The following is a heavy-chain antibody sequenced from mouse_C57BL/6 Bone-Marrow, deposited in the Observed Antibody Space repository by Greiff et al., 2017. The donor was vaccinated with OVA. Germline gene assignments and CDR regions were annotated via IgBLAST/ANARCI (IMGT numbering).Heavy chain of an antibody. Sequence: DVKQVESGGGLVQPKGTLTLSYAASGFTFNTYALPGVRRAPGAGLEWVARIRRKRSIYATYYADSVKDRFTISSVDSQSMLYRQMNNLKTEDTAMYYCVRVPYDYDGDYWGQGTSGTVSA. CDR2: IRRKRSIYAT. V-gene: IGHV10-3*01. D-gene: IGHD2-4*01. CDR3: VRVPYDYDGDY. J-gene: IGHJ4*01. CDR1: GFTFNTYA.